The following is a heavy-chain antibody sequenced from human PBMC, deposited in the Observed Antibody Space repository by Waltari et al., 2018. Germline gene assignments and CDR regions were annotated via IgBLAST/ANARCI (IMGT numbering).Heavy chain of an antibody. CDR3: ARDTFRYGPGEGYYYGMDV. CDR2: TYYRSTWFN. D-gene: IGHD7-27*01. CDR1: GDSVSNNTSA. Sequence: QVLLPQSGPGLVKPSQTLSPTCPTSGDSVSNNTSAWNWHRQSPSRSLESLGRTYYRSTWFNDYAVSVKGRITFNPDTSKNQFSLQLNSLTPDDTAVYYCARDTFRYGPGEGYYYGMDVWGQGTTVTVSS. J-gene: IGHJ6*02. V-gene: IGHV6-1*01.